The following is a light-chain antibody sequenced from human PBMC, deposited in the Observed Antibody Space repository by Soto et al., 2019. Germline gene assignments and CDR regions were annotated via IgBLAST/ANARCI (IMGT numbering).Light chain of an antibody. V-gene: IGKV3D-7*01. CDR3: QQYKSWPPLT. CDR1: QSVSSSY. Sequence: PGERVTLSCRASQSVSSSYLTWYQQKPGQAPRLLIYGASTRATSIPARFSGSGSGTDFTLTISSLQPDDFAIYYCQQYKSWPPLTFGGGTKVE. CDR2: GAS. J-gene: IGKJ4*01.